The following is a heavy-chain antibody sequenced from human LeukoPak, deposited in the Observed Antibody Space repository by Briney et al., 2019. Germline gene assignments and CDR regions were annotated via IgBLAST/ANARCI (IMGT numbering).Heavy chain of an antibody. J-gene: IGHJ6*03. CDR3: ARAEGSDYYFYYMDV. CDR2: VYTDGST. V-gene: IGHV3-53*01. Sequence: GGSLRLSCAASGFTVSSNYMSWVRQAPGKGLEWIPLVYTDGSTYYADSVKGRFTISRDNAKNSLYLQMNSLRAEDTAVYYCARAEGSDYYFYYMDVWGKGTTVTVSS. CDR1: GFTVSSNY.